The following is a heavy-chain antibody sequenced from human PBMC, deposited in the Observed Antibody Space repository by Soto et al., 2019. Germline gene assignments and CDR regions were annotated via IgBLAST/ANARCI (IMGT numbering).Heavy chain of an antibody. CDR2: ISGSGGTT. CDR3: AKFFVETGSNSGWPWAFHY. V-gene: IGHV3-23*01. Sequence: EVQLLESGGGLVQPGRSLRLSCAASGFTVSNYAMSWVRQAPGQGLDWASAISGSGGTTYYADSVKGRFTISRDTSKNTLCLQMNSLRAEDAAVYYCAKFFVETGSNSGWPWAFHYWGQGTLVTVSS. J-gene: IGHJ4*02. CDR1: GFTVSNYA. D-gene: IGHD6-25*01.